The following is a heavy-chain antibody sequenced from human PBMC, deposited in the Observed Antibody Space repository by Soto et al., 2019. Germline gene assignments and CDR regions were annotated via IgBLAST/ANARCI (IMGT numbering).Heavy chain of an antibody. D-gene: IGHD3-22*01. V-gene: IGHV4-59*08. Sequence: SETLSLTCTVSGGSISNSYWSWIRLSPGKGLEWIGYIYSSGSTNYNPSLESRVTISVDTSNNQFSLKLSSVTAADTAVYYCARAYYDRSGYAVDPWGQGTLVTVSS. J-gene: IGHJ5*02. CDR2: IYSSGST. CDR3: ARAYYDRSGYAVDP. CDR1: GGSISNSY.